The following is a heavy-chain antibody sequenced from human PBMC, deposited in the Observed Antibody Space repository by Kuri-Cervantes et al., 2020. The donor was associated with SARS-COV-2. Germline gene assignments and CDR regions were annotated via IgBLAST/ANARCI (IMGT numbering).Heavy chain of an antibody. J-gene: IGHJ4*02. D-gene: IGHD6-13*01. Sequence: GKSLKISCAASVFTFRRCAMGWVRQAPGKGLEWVSAISGSGGSTYYADSVKGRFTISRDNSKNTLYLQMNSLRAEDTAVYYCAKERGYSSSWYTFVGSDYWGQGTLVTVSS. CDR3: AKERGYSSSWYTFVGSDY. V-gene: IGHV3-23*01. CDR2: ISGSGGST. CDR1: VFTFRRCA.